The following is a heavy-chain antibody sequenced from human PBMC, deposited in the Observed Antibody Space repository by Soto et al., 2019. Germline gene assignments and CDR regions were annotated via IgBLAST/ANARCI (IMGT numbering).Heavy chain of an antibody. CDR3: AREGAAPSKDWFDP. Sequence: EVQLVESGGGLVQPGGSLRLSCAASGFTFSSYAMNWVRQAPGKGLEWVSYISSSGSTIYYADSVKGRFTISRDNAKNSLYLQMNSLRAEDTAVYYCAREGAAPSKDWFDPWGQGTLVTVSS. CDR1: GFTFSSYA. CDR2: ISSSGSTI. V-gene: IGHV3-48*03. J-gene: IGHJ5*02. D-gene: IGHD6-6*01.